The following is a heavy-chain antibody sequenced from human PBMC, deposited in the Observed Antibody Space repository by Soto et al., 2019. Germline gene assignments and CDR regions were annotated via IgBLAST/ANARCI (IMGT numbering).Heavy chain of an antibody. V-gene: IGHV1-18*01. CDR3: ARLMIGYLNWFDP. J-gene: IGHJ5*02. CDR2: ISAYNGNT. D-gene: IGHD3-16*01. CDR1: GGTFSSYA. Sequence: GASVKVSCKASGGTFSSYAISWVRQAPGQGLEWMGWISAYNGNTNYAQKLQGRATMTTDTSTSTAYMELRSLRSDDTAVYYCARLMIGYLNWFDPWGQGTLVTVSS.